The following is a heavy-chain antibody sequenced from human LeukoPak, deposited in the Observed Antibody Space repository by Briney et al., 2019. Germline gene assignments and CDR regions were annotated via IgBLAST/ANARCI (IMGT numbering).Heavy chain of an antibody. CDR1: GGSFSGYY. J-gene: IGHJ5*02. D-gene: IGHD3-22*01. V-gene: IGHV4-34*01. CDR2: INHSGST. Sequence: SETLSLTCAVYGGSFSGYYWSWIRQPPGKGLEWIGEINHSGSTNYNPSPKSRVTISVDTSKNQFSLKLSSVTAADTAVYYLARGGRKYYYDSSGCIEPWGQGNLVTVSS. CDR3: ARGGRKYYYDSSGCIEP.